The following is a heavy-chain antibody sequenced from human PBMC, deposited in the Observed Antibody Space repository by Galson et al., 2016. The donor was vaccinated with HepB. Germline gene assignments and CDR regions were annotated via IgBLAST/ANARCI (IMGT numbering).Heavy chain of an antibody. J-gene: IGHJ4*02. CDR3: ARLYHYDSSGYMFDY. CDR2: IYSGGTT. V-gene: IGHV3-53*01. Sequence: SLRLSCAASGFTVSRNYMSWVRQAPGKGLEWVSIIYSGGTTYHADSVKGRFTISRDNSKNTLHLQMNSLRAEDTAVYYCARLYHYDSSGYMFDYWGQGTLVTVSS. D-gene: IGHD3-22*01. CDR1: GFTVSRNY.